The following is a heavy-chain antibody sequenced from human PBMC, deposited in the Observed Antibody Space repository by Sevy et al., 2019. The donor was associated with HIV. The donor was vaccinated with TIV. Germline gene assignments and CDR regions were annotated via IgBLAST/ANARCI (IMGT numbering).Heavy chain of an antibody. CDR3: ANSGSSFYYFDY. D-gene: IGHD1-26*01. J-gene: IGHJ4*02. CDR2: IYYSGST. V-gene: IGHV4-39*01. CDR1: GGSISSSSYY. Sequence: SETLSLTCTVSGGSISSSSYYWGWIRQPPGKGLEWIGSIYYSGSTYYNPSLRSRVTISVDTSKNQFSLKLSSVTAAESAVYYCANSGSSFYYFDYWGQGTLVTVSS.